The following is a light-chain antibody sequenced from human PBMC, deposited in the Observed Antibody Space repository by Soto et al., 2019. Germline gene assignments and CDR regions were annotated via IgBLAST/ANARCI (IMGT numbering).Light chain of an antibody. CDR2: GAS. V-gene: IGKV3-20*01. CDR3: QQYANSLT. CDR1: QSVSNNY. Sequence: VLTQSPGTLSFSPGERATLSCRASQSVSNNYLAWYQQKPGRAPRILIYGASNRATGVPDRFSGSGSGTQFTLTISRLEPEDFAVYYCQQYANSLTFGGGTKVDI. J-gene: IGKJ4*01.